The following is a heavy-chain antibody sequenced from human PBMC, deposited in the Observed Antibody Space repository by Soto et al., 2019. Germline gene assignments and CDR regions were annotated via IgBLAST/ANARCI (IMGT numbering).Heavy chain of an antibody. CDR1: GGSISSGDYY. D-gene: IGHD1-1*01. V-gene: IGHV4-30-4*01. J-gene: IGHJ4*02. CDR3: ARRYGYSFDY. Sequence: SETLSLTCAVSGGSISSGDYYWSWIRQPPGKGLEWIGYIYYSGSTNYNPSLKSRVTISVDTSKNQFSLKLSSVTAADTAVYYCARRYGYSFDYWGQGTLVTVSS. CDR2: IYYSGST.